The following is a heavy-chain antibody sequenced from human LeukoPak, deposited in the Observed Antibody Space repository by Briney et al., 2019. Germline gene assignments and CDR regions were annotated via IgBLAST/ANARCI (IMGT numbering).Heavy chain of an antibody. CDR1: GFTFSSYS. Sequence: PGGSLRLSCAASGFTFSSYSMNWVRQAPGKGLEWVSSISSSSSYIYYADSVKGRFTISRDNAKNSLYLQMNSLRAEDTAVYYCARAANRYCSGGNCYGYWGQGTLVTVSS. CDR3: ARAANRYCSGGNCYGY. J-gene: IGHJ4*02. V-gene: IGHV3-21*01. CDR2: ISSSSSYI. D-gene: IGHD2-15*01.